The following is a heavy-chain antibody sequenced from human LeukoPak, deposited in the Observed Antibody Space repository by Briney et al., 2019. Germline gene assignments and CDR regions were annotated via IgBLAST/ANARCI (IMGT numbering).Heavy chain of an antibody. J-gene: IGHJ5*02. D-gene: IGHD2-2*01. CDR2: IYYSGST. V-gene: IGHV4-31*03. CDR3: ARGGEDYVRHQLLNWFDP. CDR1: GGSISSGCYY. Sequence: TSETLSLTCTVSGGSISSGCYYWSWIRQHPGKGLEWIVYIYYSGSTYYNPSLKSRVTISVDTSKNQFSLKLSSVTAADTAVYYCARGGEDYVRHQLLNWFDPWGQGTLVTVSS.